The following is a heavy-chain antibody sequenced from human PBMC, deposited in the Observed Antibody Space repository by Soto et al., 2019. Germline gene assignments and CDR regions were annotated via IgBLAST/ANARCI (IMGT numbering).Heavy chain of an antibody. V-gene: IGHV3-7*04. J-gene: IGHJ4*02. CDR1: ESTVSRDW. Sequence: ESVGGLVQTGGSLRLSCAIFESTVSRDWMNWVRQAPGKGLEWVAHINQDGSEKYYVDSVKGRFTISRDNAKKSLYLQMNSLRPADTAVYYGSGGVGDAFWGQGTLVTVSS. D-gene: IGHD3-16*01. CDR3: SGGVGDAF. CDR2: INQDGSEK.